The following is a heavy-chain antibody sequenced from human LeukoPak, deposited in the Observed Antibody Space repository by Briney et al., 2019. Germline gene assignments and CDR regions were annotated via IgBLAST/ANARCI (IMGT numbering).Heavy chain of an antibody. CDR1: GFTFSGSA. D-gene: IGHD5/OR15-5a*01. V-gene: IGHV3-73*01. CDR2: IRSKPHNYST. CDR3: TPVVGDMVFTNPY. Sequence: GGSLKLSCAASGFTFSGSAMHWVRQASGKGLEWVGRIRSKPHNYSTAYAASVKGRFTLSRDDSENTAFLQLNRLTTAATAIYYCTPVVGDMVFTNPYWGQGPLVTVSS. J-gene: IGHJ4*02.